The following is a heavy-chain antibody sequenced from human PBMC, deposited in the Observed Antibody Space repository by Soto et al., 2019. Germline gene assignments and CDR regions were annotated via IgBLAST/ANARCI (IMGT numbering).Heavy chain of an antibody. D-gene: IGHD5-18*01. CDR1: GFAFSQHA. J-gene: IGHJ4*02. CDR3: AKGYADSDS. Sequence: EVQLFESGGGLVQPGGSLRLSCATSGFAFSQHAMSWVRQTPGRGLEWLSSISNSDDTTYYAASVKGRFTISRDMSKSTLFLQMSSLRAEDTAVYYCAKGYADSDSWGQGTQVTVSS. V-gene: IGHV3-23*01. CDR2: ISNSDDTT.